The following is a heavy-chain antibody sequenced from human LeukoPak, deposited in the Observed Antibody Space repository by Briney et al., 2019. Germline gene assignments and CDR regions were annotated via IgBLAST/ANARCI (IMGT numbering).Heavy chain of an antibody. CDR2: MNPNSGNT. D-gene: IGHD3-22*01. V-gene: IGHV1-8*01. Sequence: ASVKVSCKASGYTFTSYDINWVRQATGQGLEWMGWMNPNSGNTGYAQKFQGRVTMTRDTSTSTVYMELSSLRSEDTAVYYCARDRNYYDSSGYYSMPDAFDIWGQGTMVTVSS. J-gene: IGHJ3*02. CDR3: ARDRNYYDSSGYYSMPDAFDI. CDR1: GYTFTSYD.